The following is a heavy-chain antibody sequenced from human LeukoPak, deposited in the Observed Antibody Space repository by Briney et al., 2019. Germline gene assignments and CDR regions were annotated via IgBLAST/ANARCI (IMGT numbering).Heavy chain of an antibody. CDR1: GFTFSSYA. CDR2: ISGSGGST. V-gene: IGHV3-23*01. CDR3: AKDIYYYDSSGAIDY. D-gene: IGHD3-22*01. Sequence: GGSLRLSCAASGFTFSSYAMSWVRQAPGKGLEWVSAISGSGGSTYYADSVKGRFTISRDNSKNSLYLQMNSLRAEDTALYYCAKDIYYYDSSGAIDYWGQGTLVTVSS. J-gene: IGHJ4*02.